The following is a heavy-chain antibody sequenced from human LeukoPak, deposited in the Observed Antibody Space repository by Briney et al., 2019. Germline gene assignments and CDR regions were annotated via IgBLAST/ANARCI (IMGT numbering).Heavy chain of an antibody. CDR1: GYTFTGFG. CDR3: ARGLLAAVAGLYYFDY. J-gene: IGHJ4*02. Sequence: EASVKVSCKASGYTFTGFGMTWLRLAPGQGLEWMGWISAYNGNTNYAQKLQGRVTMTTDTSTSTAYMELRSLRSDDTAVYYCARGLLAAVAGLYYFDYWGQGTLVTASS. CDR2: ISAYNGNT. V-gene: IGHV1-18*01. D-gene: IGHD6-19*01.